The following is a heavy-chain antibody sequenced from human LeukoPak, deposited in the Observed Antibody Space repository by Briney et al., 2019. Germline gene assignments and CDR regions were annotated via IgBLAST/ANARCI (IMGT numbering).Heavy chain of an antibody. D-gene: IGHD3-22*01. Sequence: ASVKVSCKTSGYTFTSYYMHWVRQAPGQGLEWMGIISPSGGSTSYAQKFQGRVTMTRATSTSTVYMELSSLRSEDTAVYYCARSNNYYASSGYYAKTRRDFDYWGQGTLVAVSS. V-gene: IGHV1-46*01. J-gene: IGHJ4*02. CDR3: ARSNNYYASSGYYAKTRRDFDY. CDR1: GYTFTSYY. CDR2: ISPSGGST.